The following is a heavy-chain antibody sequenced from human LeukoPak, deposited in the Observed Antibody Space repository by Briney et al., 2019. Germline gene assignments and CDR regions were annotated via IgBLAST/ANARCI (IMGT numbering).Heavy chain of an antibody. CDR3: AKGVRITMVRGAFDI. J-gene: IGHJ3*02. CDR2: ISWNSGSI. V-gene: IGHV3-9*01. D-gene: IGHD3-10*01. CDR1: GFTFDDYA. Sequence: SLRLSCAASGFTFDDYAMYWVRQAPGKGLEWVSGISWNSGSIGYADSVKGRFTISRDNAKNSLYLQMNSLRAEDTALYYCAKGVRITMVRGAFDIWGQGTMVTVSS.